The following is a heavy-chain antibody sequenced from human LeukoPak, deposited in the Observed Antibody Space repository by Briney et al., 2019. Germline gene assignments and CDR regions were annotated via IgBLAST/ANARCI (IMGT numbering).Heavy chain of an antibody. J-gene: IGHJ4*02. D-gene: IGHD5-18*01. CDR3: ARHLSGVTGYTYGRGIDY. CDR1: GFIVRNYY. CDR2: IKKDGSEK. Sequence: GGSLRLSCAASGFIVRNYYLSWVRQAPGKGLEWVANIKKDGSEKYYVDSVKGRFTISRDNAKTSLYLQMNSLRAEDTAVYYCARHLSGVTGYTYGRGIDYWGQGTLVTVSS. V-gene: IGHV3-7*01.